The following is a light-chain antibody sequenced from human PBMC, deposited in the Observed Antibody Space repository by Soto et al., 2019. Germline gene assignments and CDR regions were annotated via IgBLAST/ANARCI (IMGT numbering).Light chain of an antibody. CDR1: QSVSSSY. V-gene: IGKV3D-7*01. Sequence: EIFLTQSPVTLSLSPVEISTFSCRASQSVSSSYLAWYQQKPGQAPRLLIYGASTRATGIPARFSGSGSGTEFTLTIGSLQSEDSAVYYCQQYQNLWTFGQGTKVDIK. CDR3: QQYQNLWT. J-gene: IGKJ1*01. CDR2: GAS.